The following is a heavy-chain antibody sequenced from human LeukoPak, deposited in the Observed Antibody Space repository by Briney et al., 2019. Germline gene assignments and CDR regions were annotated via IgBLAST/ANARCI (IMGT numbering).Heavy chain of an antibody. V-gene: IGHV4-30-2*03. CDR3: ARRSSSWNAFDI. J-gene: IGHJ3*02. D-gene: IGHD6-6*01. Sequence: PSQTLSLTCTVSGGSISSGGYYWSWIRQPPGKGLEWIASIYYSGSTYYNPSLKSRVTISVDTSKDQFSLKLGSVTAADTAVYHCARRSSSWNAFDIWGRGTMVTVSS. CDR1: GGSISSGGYY. CDR2: IYYSGST.